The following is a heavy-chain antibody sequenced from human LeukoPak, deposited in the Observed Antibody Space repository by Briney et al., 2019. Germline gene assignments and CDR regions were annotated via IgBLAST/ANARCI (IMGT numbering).Heavy chain of an antibody. CDR3: ARASSARQYSSKNYYYYYMDV. CDR2: INPNSGGT. V-gene: IGHV1-2*02. J-gene: IGHJ6*03. Sequence: ASVKVSCKASGYTFTGYYMHWVRQAPGQGLEWMGWINPNSGGTNYAQKFQGRVTMTRDTSISTAYMELSRLRSDGTAVYYCARASSARQYSSKNYYYYYMDVWGKGTTVTISS. D-gene: IGHD6-13*01. CDR1: GYTFTGYY.